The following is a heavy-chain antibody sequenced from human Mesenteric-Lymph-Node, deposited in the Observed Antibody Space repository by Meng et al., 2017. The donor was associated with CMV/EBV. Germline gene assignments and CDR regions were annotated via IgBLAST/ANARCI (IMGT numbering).Heavy chain of an antibody. J-gene: IGHJ4*02. D-gene: IGHD3-10*01. CDR3: TGDSVSNPNLDY. V-gene: IGHV3-66*01. Sequence: VELVGCGGGLVQPGGSLRLSCAASGFNVRDKYMSWVRQAPGKGLEWVCIIYRGDNTYYIDSVKDRFTVSRDNSKNTMYLQMNSLRVEDTAVYYCTGDSVSNPNLDYWGQGTLVTVSS. CDR1: GFNVRDKY. CDR2: IYRGDNT.